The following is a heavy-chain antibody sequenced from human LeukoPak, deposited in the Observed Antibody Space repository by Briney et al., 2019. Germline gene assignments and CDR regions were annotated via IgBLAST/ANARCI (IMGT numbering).Heavy chain of an antibody. CDR3: ARSLGRRYYMDV. V-gene: IGHV1-46*01. D-gene: IGHD6-6*01. CDR2: INPSGGST. J-gene: IGHJ6*03. Sequence: ASVKVSCKASGYTFTGYYMHWVRQAPGQGLEWMGIINPSGGSTSYAQKFQGRVTMTRDMSTSTVYMELSSLRSEDTVVYYCARSLGRRYYMDVWGKGTTVTVSS. CDR1: GYTFTGYY.